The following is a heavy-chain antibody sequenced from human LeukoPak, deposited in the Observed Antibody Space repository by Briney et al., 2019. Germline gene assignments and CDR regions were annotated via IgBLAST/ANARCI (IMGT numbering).Heavy chain of an antibody. D-gene: IGHD3-16*01. Sequence: GGSLRLSCAASGFTFSSYEMHWIRHSEAKGLERVSAVGVVGDTFYTGSVKGRFTISRENAENSFFLQMNSLRAGDTAVYYCAREGRGSAADAFDLWGQGTMVTVSS. CDR3: AREGRGSAADAFDL. V-gene: IGHV3-13*01. J-gene: IGHJ3*01. CDR1: GFTFSSYE. CDR2: VGVVGDT.